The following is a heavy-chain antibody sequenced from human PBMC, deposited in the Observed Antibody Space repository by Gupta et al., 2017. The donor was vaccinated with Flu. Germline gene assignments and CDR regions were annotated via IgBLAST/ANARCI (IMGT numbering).Heavy chain of an antibody. Sequence: QVQLPESGGGVVQPGTTLRLSCAVSGFPFSNYGMHWVSEAPGKGLEWVAAIQSDGSRLYYADYVKGRFTISRDDSKNTVYRQMNSLRDEDTAVYYCARDLSYGSLFDYWGQGTLVTVSS. V-gene: IGHV3-33*05. CDR1: GFPFSNYG. CDR3: ARDLSYGSLFDY. D-gene: IGHD5-18*01. CDR2: IQSDGSRL. J-gene: IGHJ4*02.